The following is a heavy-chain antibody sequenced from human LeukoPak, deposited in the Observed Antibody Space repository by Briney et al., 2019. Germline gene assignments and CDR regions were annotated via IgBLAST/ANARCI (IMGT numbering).Heavy chain of an antibody. Sequence: SVKVSCKASGGTFSSYAISWVRQAPGQGLEWMGGIIPIFGTANYAQKFQGRVTITADESTSTAYMELSSLRSEDTAVYYCARDPTYYYDSSGSEGGYFDYWGQGTLVTVSS. CDR1: GGTFSSYA. CDR2: IIPIFGTA. V-gene: IGHV1-69*13. CDR3: ARDPTYYYDSSGSEGGYFDY. J-gene: IGHJ4*02. D-gene: IGHD3-22*01.